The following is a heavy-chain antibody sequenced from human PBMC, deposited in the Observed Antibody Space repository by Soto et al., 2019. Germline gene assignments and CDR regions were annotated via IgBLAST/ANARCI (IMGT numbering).Heavy chain of an antibody. J-gene: IGHJ5*02. V-gene: IGHV2-5*02. D-gene: IGHD3-10*01. CDR3: AHRRGYYGSGSYSGMFWFDP. Sequence: SGRTLVNPTQTLTLTCTFSGFSLTTTGVAVGWIRQPPGKALEWLALIYWDDDKRYSPSLKSRLTITKDTSKNQVLLTMINMDPVDTATYYCAHRRGYYGSGSYSGMFWFDPWGQGTLVTVSS. CDR1: GFSLTTTGVA. CDR2: IYWDDDK.